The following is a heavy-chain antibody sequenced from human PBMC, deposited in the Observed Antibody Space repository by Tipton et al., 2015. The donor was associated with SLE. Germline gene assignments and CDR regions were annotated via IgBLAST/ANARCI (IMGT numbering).Heavy chain of an antibody. Sequence: SLRLSCAASGFTFSSYWMSGVRQAPGKGLEWVANIKQDGSEKYYVDSVKGRFTISRDNAKNSLYLQMNSLRAEDTAVYYCARARGAVAVYYYYGMDVWGQGTTVTVSS. J-gene: IGHJ6*02. V-gene: IGHV3-7*01. CDR1: GFTFSSYW. CDR3: ARARGAVAVYYYYGMDV. D-gene: IGHD6-19*01. CDR2: IKQDGSEK.